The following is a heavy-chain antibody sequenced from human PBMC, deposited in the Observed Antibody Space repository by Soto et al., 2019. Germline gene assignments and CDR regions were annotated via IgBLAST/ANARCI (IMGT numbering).Heavy chain of an antibody. CDR1: GFTFSSYW. V-gene: IGHV3-74*01. CDR3: ARWLSSGYDAFDI. Sequence: GGSLRLSCAASGFTFSSYWMHWVRQAPGKGLVWVSHINSDGSSTSYADSVKGRFTISRDNAKNTLYLQMNSLRAEDTAVYYCARWLSSGYDAFDIWGQGTMVTVSS. D-gene: IGHD6-19*01. J-gene: IGHJ3*02. CDR2: INSDGSST.